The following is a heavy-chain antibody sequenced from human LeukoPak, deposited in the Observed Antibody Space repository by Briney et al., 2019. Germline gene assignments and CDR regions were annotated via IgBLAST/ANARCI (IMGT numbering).Heavy chain of an antibody. V-gene: IGHV1-2*02. J-gene: IGHJ4*02. Sequence: ASVKVSCKASGYPFTSYGITWARQAPGQGLEWMGWINPNSGGTNYAQKFQGRVTMTRDTSISTAYMELSRLRSDDTAVYYCAGSGWYSNYFDYWGQGTLVTVSS. CDR3: AGSGWYSNYFDY. CDR2: INPNSGGT. CDR1: GYPFTSYG. D-gene: IGHD6-19*01.